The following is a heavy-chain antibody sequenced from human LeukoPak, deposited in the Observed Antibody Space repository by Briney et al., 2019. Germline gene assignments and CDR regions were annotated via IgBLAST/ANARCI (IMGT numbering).Heavy chain of an antibody. V-gene: IGHV4-39*01. J-gene: IGHJ6*04. D-gene: IGHD3-3*01. CDR2: IYYSGST. CDR3: ARLGGFLEWLALLDV. Sequence: PSETLSLTCTVSGGSISSGGYYWGWIRQPPGKGLEWIGSIYYSGSTYYNPSLKSRVTISVDTSKNQFSLKLSSVTAADTAVYYCARLGGFLEWLALLDVWGKGTTVTVSS. CDR1: GGSISSGGYY.